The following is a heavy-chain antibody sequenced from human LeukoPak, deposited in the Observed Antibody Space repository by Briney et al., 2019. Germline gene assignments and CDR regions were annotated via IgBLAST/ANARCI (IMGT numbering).Heavy chain of an antibody. Sequence: KPSETLSLTCTVSGGSISSHYWSWIRQPPGKGLEWIGYIYYSGSTDYNPSLKSRVTISVDTSKNQFSLKLSSVPAADTAVYYCARGHTPRSGSYYIRRTLLPSAYNWFDPWGQGTLVTVSS. CDR1: GGSISSHY. CDR2: IYYSGST. D-gene: IGHD3-10*01. J-gene: IGHJ5*02. V-gene: IGHV4-59*11. CDR3: ARGHTPRSGSYYIRRTLLPSAYNWFDP.